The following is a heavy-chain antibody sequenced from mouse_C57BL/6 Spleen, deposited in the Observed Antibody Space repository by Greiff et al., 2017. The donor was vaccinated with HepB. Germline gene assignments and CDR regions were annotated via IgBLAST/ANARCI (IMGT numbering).Heavy chain of an antibody. CDR1: GYTFTDYY. CDR2: IYPGSGNT. CDR3: ARSPPLYDGYSMDY. D-gene: IGHD2-3*01. J-gene: IGHJ4*01. V-gene: IGHV1-76*01. Sequence: QVQLKQSGAELVRPGASVKLSCKASGYTFTDYYINWVKQRPGQGLEWIARIYPGSGNTYYNEKFKGKATLTAEKSSSTAYMQLSSLTSEDSAVYFCARSPPLYDGYSMDYWGQGTSVTVSS.